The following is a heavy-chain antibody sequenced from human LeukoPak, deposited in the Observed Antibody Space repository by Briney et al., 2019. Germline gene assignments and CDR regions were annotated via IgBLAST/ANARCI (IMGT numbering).Heavy chain of an antibody. J-gene: IGHJ3*02. Sequence: ASVKVSRKASGGTFSSYAISWVRQAPGQGLEWMGGIIPIFGTANYAQKFQGRVTITADESTSTAYMELSSLRSEDTAVYYCARGIVVVIAMGAFDIWGQGTMVTVSS. CDR2: IIPIFGTA. V-gene: IGHV1-69*13. CDR1: GGTFSSYA. D-gene: IGHD2-21*01. CDR3: ARGIVVVIAMGAFDI.